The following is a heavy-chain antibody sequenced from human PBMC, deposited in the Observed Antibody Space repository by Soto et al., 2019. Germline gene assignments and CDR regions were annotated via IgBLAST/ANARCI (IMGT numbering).Heavy chain of an antibody. J-gene: IGHJ4*02. V-gene: IGHV3-21*01. CDR2: ISSSSSYI. Sequence: GRSLRLSCAASGFTFSRYSMNWVRRAPGKGLEWVSSISSSSSYIYYADSVKGRFTISRDNAKNSLYLQMNSLRAEDTAVYYCARDQPGYSYGYGLGYWGQGTLVTVSS. CDR1: GFTFSRYS. CDR3: ARDQPGYSYGYGLGY. D-gene: IGHD5-18*01.